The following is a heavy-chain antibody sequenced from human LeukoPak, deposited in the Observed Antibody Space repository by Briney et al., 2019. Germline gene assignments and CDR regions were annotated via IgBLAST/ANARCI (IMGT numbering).Heavy chain of an antibody. CDR2: ISSSSSYI. CDR3: AKSSVFNRISSGWSSPPHEYFQH. CDR1: GFTFSSYS. J-gene: IGHJ1*01. D-gene: IGHD6-19*01. Sequence: PGGSLRLSCAASGFTFSSYSMNWVRQAPGKGLEWVSSISSSSSYIYYADSVKGRFTISRDNSKNTLYLQMNSLRAEDTAVYYCAKSSVFNRISSGWSSPPHEYFQHWGQGTLVTVSS. V-gene: IGHV3-21*04.